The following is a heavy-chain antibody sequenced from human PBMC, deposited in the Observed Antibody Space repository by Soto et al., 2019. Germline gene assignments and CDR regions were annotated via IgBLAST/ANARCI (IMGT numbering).Heavy chain of an antibody. V-gene: IGHV4-31*11. J-gene: IGHJ5*02. CDR1: GGSITSGAYY. D-gene: IGHD3-22*01. Sequence: SETVSLTCAVSGGSITSGAYYWTWIRQHPGKGLEWIAYIHYSGRTYYNPSLKSRVTISVDTSNNQFSLKLSSVTAADTAVYYCARYYFDSSGYSNWFDPWGQGTLVTVSS. CDR2: IHYSGRT. CDR3: ARYYFDSSGYSNWFDP.